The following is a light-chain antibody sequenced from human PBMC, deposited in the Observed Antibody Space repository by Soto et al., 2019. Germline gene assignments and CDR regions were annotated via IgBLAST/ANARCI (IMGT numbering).Light chain of an antibody. CDR1: QSIATSQ. CDR3: QQYGSSHLT. J-gene: IGKJ4*01. CDR2: GAS. V-gene: IGKV3-20*01. Sequence: EIVLTQSPGTLSLSPGERATLFCRASQSIATSQLAWYQQKPGQAPRLLIGASTRATGIPDRFSGSGSGTDFSLIINGLEPEDFAVYFCQQYGSSHLTFGGGTKVDIK.